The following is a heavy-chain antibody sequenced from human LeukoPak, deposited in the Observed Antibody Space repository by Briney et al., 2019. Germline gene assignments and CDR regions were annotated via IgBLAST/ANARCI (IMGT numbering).Heavy chain of an antibody. J-gene: IGHJ4*02. D-gene: IGHD3-22*01. CDR3: ARGSAYSH. V-gene: IGHV3-66*02. CDR2: IYSGGSI. CDR1: GFTVSSNY. Sequence: GGSLRLSCAASGFTVSSNYMSWVRQAPGKGLEWVSVIYSGGSIYYSDSVKGRFTISRDNSKNMLYLQMSSLRPEDTAVYYCARGSAYSHWGQGTMVTVSS.